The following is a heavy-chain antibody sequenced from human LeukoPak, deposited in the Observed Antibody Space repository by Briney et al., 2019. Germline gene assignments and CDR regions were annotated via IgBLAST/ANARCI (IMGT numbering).Heavy chain of an antibody. V-gene: IGHV4-59*01. Sequence: SETLSLTCTVSGGSISSYYWSWIRQPPGKGLEWIGYIYYSGSTNYNPSLKSRVTISVDTSKNQFSLKLSSVTAADTAVYYCAREDAQEGTNAFDIWGQGTMVAVSS. CDR2: IYYSGST. CDR3: AREDAQEGTNAFDI. D-gene: IGHD2-2*01. CDR1: GGSISSYY. J-gene: IGHJ3*02.